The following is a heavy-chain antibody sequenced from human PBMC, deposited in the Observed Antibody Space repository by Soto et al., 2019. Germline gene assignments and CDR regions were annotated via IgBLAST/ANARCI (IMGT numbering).Heavy chain of an antibody. V-gene: IGHV1-3*01. CDR2: INAGNGNT. CDR1: GYTFTSYA. CDR3: ARDGPSRDYYYYGMDV. J-gene: IGHJ6*02. Sequence: ASVKVSCKASGYTFTSYAMHWVRQAPGQRLEWMGWINAGNGNTKYSQKFQGRVTITRDTSASTAYMELSSLRSEDTAVYYCARDGPSRDYYYYGMDVWGQGTTXXVSS.